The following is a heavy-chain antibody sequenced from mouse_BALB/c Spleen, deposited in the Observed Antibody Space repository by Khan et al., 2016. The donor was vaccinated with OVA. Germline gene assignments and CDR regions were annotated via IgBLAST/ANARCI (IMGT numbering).Heavy chain of an antibody. CDR2: IDPTNGNT. J-gene: IGHJ3*01. CDR3: VSPNWFVY. CDR1: GFNIKDTY. Sequence: VQLQQSGAELVKPGASVKLSCTASGFNIKDTYMHWVKLRPEQDLEWIGRIDPTNGNTKYDPKFQGKDTITADTSSNTANLQLSSLTSEDTAVYYCVSPNWFVYWGQGTLVTVSA. V-gene: IGHV14-3*02.